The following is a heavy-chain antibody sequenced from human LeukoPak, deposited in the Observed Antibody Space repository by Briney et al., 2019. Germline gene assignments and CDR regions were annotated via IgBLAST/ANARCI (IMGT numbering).Heavy chain of an antibody. CDR2: IRTGSNII. Sequence: GGSLRLSCAASGFPFSSYSMNWVRQAPGKGLEWVSYIRTGSNIIYYADSVKGRFTVSRDDAKSSLYLQMNSLRAEDTAVYYCARDDPWVAIGGYWGQGTLVTVSS. J-gene: IGHJ4*02. D-gene: IGHD2-21*01. V-gene: IGHV3-48*01. CDR3: ARDDPWVAIGGY. CDR1: GFPFSSYS.